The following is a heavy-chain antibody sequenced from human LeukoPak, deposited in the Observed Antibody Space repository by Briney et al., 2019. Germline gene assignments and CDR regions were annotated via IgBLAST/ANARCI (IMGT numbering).Heavy chain of an antibody. CDR1: GDSISNGDYY. V-gene: IGHV4-30-4*01. CDR2: IYYSGST. D-gene: IGHD3-10*01. CDR3: AREKSGSYYENFDY. Sequence: SETLSLTCTVSGDSISNGDYYGSWIRQPPVKSLEWIGYIYYSGSTYYNPSLKSRVTISLDTSKNHFSLKLSSVTAADTAVYYCAREKSGSYYENFDYWGQGTLVTVSS. J-gene: IGHJ4*02.